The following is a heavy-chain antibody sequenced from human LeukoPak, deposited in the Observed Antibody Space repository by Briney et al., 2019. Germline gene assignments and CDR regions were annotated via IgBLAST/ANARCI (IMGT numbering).Heavy chain of an antibody. J-gene: IGHJ4*02. V-gene: IGHV4-34*01. CDR3: ARDVDTAEYFDY. D-gene: IGHD5-18*01. CDR1: GGSFSGYY. CDR2: INHSGST. Sequence: KASETLSLTCAVYGGSFSGYYWSWICQPPGKGLEWIGEINHSGSTNYNPSLKSRVTISVDTSKNQFSLKLSSVTAADTAVYYCARDVDTAEYFDYWGQGTLVTVSS.